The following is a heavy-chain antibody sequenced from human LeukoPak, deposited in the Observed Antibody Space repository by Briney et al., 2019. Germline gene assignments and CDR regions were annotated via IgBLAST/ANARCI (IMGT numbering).Heavy chain of an antibody. D-gene: IGHD1-26*01. Sequence: SGGSLRLSCAASGFTFSSYAMSWVRQAPGKGLEWVSAISGSGGSTYYADSVKGRFTISRDNAKNSLYLQMNSLRAEDTAVYYCARDSGSYLGAAFDIWGQGTMVTVSS. CDR3: ARDSGSYLGAAFDI. CDR1: GFTFSSYA. V-gene: IGHV3-23*01. J-gene: IGHJ3*02. CDR2: ISGSGGST.